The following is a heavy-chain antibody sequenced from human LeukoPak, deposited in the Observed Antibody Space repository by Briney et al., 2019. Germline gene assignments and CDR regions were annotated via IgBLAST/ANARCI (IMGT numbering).Heavy chain of an antibody. CDR1: GGSFSGYY. J-gene: IGHJ5*02. V-gene: IGHV4-34*01. CDR3: ARCIVRGVIIRVNWFDP. D-gene: IGHD3-10*01. CDR2: INHSGST. Sequence: PSETLSLTCAVYGGSFSGYYWSWIRQPPGKGLEWIGEINHSGSTNYNPSLKSRVTISVDTSKNQFSLNLSSVTAADTAVYYCARCIVRGVIIRVNWFDPWGQGTLVTLSS.